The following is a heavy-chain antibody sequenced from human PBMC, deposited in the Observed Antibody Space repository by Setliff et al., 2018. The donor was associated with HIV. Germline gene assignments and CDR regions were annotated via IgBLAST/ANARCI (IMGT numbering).Heavy chain of an antibody. CDR2: ISPSGGST. Sequence: LRLSCAASGFTFSSYAMSWVRQAPGKGLEWVSAISPSGGSTYYADSVRGRFTISRDNSKNTLYLQMNSLRAEDTALYYCARKYYYDSSGYYSFDYWGQGARVTVSS. CDR1: GFTFSSYA. J-gene: IGHJ4*02. D-gene: IGHD3-22*01. CDR3: ARKYYYDSSGYYSFDY. V-gene: IGHV3-23*01.